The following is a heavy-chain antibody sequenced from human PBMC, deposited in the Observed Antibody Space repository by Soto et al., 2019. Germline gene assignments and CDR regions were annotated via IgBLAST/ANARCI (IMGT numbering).Heavy chain of an antibody. CDR2: IIPILGIA. D-gene: IGHD4-17*01. V-gene: IGHV1-69*08. J-gene: IGHJ2*01. Sequence: QVQLVQSGAEVQKPGSSVNVSCKASGGTFSSYTISWVRQAPGQGLEWMGRIIPILGIANYAQKLQGRVTITADKSTSTAYMELSSLRSEDTAVYYCARDLPGSLHGDYFDLWGRVTLVTVSS. CDR1: GGTFSSYT. CDR3: ARDLPGSLHGDYFDL.